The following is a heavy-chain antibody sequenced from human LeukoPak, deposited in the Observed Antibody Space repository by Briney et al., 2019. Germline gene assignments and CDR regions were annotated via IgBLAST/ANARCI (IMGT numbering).Heavy chain of an antibody. CDR2: IWYDGSNK. CDR1: GFTFSSYG. J-gene: IGHJ6*03. D-gene: IGHD6-13*01. CDR3: AKELAAAGGYYYYYMDV. Sequence: GGSLRLSCAASGFTFSSYGMHWVRPAPGKGLEWVAVIWYDGSNKYYADSVKGRFTLSRDNSKNTLYLQMNSLRAEDTAVYYCAKELAAAGGYYYYYMDVWGKGTTVTVSS. V-gene: IGHV3-33*06.